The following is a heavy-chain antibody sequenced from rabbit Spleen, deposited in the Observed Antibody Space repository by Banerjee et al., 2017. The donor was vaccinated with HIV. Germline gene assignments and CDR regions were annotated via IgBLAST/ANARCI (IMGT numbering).Heavy chain of an antibody. CDR1: GFSFSGSYW. CDR3: VRDQAGDADYGPYYLNL. Sequence: QEQLEESGGDLVKPEGSLTLTCTASGFSFSGSYWICWVRQAPGKGLEWIGYIEPIFGNTYYANWVNGRFTISSHNAQNTLYLQLSSLTAADTATYFCVRDQAGDADYGPYYLNLWGPGTLVTVS. V-gene: IGHV1S45*01. CDR2: IEPIFGNT. J-gene: IGHJ4*01. D-gene: IGHD2-1*01.